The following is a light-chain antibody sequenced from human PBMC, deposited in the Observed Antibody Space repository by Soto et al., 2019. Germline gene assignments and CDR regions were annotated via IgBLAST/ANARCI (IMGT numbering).Light chain of an antibody. CDR2: GAS. CDR3: RQYGSSPPWT. CDR1: QSVSSSY. J-gene: IGKJ1*01. Sequence: EIVLTQSPGTLSLSPGERATLSCRASQSVSSSYLAWYQQKPGQAPRLLIYGASSRATGIPDRFSGSGSGTDFILTISRLEPEDFAVYYCRQYGSSPPWTFGQGTKVEIK. V-gene: IGKV3-20*01.